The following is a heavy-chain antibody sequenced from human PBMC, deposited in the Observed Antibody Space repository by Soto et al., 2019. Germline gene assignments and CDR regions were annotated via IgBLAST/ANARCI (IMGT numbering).Heavy chain of an antibody. J-gene: IGHJ6*02. CDR1: GGTFSSYA. D-gene: IGHD2-2*01. CDR3: VRASTLTVQCGSASCPRMDV. Sequence: QVQLVQSGAEVKKPGSPVKVSCKASGGTFSSYAISWVRQAPGQGLEWMGGILPIFGTANYARKFQGRVTITADRSTSTAYMELSSLRSEDTAVYYCVRASTLTVQCGSASCPRMDVWGQGTTVTVSS. V-gene: IGHV1-69*06. CDR2: ILPIFGTA.